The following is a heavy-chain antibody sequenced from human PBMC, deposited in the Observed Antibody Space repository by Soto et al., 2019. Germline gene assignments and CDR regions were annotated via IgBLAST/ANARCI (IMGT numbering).Heavy chain of an antibody. D-gene: IGHD6-13*01. CDR1: DYTFTHYG. Sequence: GASVKVSCKSSDYTFTHYGVSWVRQAPGQGLEWMGWISGYNGNTNYAQKFQDRVTMSADTSTGTAYMEVRSLTSDDTAIYFCAAAGGNYFGMDVWGQGTTVTVSS. J-gene: IGHJ6*02. V-gene: IGHV1-18*01. CDR2: ISGYNGNT. CDR3: AAAGGNYFGMDV.